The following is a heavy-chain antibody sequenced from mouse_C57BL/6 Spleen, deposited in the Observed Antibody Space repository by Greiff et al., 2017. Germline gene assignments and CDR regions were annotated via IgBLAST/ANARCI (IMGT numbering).Heavy chain of an antibody. Sequence: QVHVKQPGAELVKPGASVKMSCKASGYTFTSYWITWVKQRPGQGLEWIGDIYPGSGSTNYNEKFKSKATLTVDTSSSTAYMQLSSLTSEDSAVYYCARREITTVGLEYWGQGTTLTVSS. CDR1: GYTFTSYW. CDR3: ARREITTVGLEY. CDR2: IYPGSGST. V-gene: IGHV1-55*01. D-gene: IGHD1-1*01. J-gene: IGHJ2*01.